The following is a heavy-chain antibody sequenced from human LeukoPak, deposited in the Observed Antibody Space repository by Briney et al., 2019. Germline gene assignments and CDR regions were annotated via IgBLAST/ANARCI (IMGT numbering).Heavy chain of an antibody. J-gene: IGHJ3*02. D-gene: IGHD3-22*01. CDR1: GFTFNNYA. Sequence: PGGSLRLSCTASGFTFNNYAMTWVRQAPGKGLEWVSAITGSGAYTNYADSVKGRFTISRDNAKNSLYLQMNSLRAEDTAVYYCARGPTMTLDIWGQGTMVTVSS. CDR3: ARGPTMTLDI. CDR2: ITGSGAYT. V-gene: IGHV3-23*01.